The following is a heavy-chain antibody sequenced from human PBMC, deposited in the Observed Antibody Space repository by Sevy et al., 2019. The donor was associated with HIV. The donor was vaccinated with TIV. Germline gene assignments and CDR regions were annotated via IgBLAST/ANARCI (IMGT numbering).Heavy chain of an antibody. CDR1: GDSISNYF. Sequence: SETLSLTCTVSGDSISNYFWSWIRQPPGKGLEWIGYIYYSGSTNYNPSLKSRVTISVDTSKNQFSLKLNSVTAADTAVYYCAIDYYDSRPRGFDPWGQGTLVTVSS. V-gene: IGHV4-59*01. J-gene: IGHJ5*02. CDR2: IYYSGST. D-gene: IGHD3-22*01. CDR3: AIDYYDSRPRGFDP.